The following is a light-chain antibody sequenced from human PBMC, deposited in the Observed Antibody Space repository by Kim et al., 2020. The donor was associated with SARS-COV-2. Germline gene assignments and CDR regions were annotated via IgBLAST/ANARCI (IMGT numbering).Light chain of an antibody. J-gene: IGLJ2*01. CDR1: SLRSYY. CDR2: GKN. Sequence: SSELTQDPAVSVALGQTVRITCQGDSLRSYYASWYQQKPGQAPVLFIYGKNNRPSGIPDRFSGASSGNTASLTSTGAQAEDEADYYCNSRDSSGNYLVVF. V-gene: IGLV3-19*01. CDR3: NSRDSSGNYLVV.